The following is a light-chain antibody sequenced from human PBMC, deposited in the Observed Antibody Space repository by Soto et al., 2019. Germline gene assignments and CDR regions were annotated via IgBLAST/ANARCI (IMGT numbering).Light chain of an antibody. CDR2: WAS. CDR3: QQYYSTPPT. V-gene: IGKV4-1*01. Sequence: DIVMTQSPDSLSVSLGERAAFNFKSSQSVLYSSDNKNYLAWYQQRPGQPPKLLIYWASTRESGVPDRFSGSGSGTDFTLTISSLQAEDVAVYYCQQYYSTPPTFGQGTKV. J-gene: IGKJ1*01. CDR1: QSVLYSSDNKNY.